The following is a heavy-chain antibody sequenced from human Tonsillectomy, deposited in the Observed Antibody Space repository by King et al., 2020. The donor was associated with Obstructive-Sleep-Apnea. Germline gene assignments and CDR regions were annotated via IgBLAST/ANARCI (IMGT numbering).Heavy chain of an antibody. J-gene: IGHJ6*02. CDR3: ARHEGYCTSTTCYPYDFYYYGLDV. CDR1: GYSFANYW. CDR2: IYPGDSDT. Sequence: VQLVESGAEVKKPGESLKISCKGSGYSFANYWIAWVRQMPGKGLEWMGIIYPGDSDTRYSPSFQGQVTISADKSISTAYLQWSSLKASDTAMYYCARHEGYCTSTTCYPYDFYYYGLDVWGQGTTVTVSS. D-gene: IGHD2-2*01. V-gene: IGHV5-51*01.